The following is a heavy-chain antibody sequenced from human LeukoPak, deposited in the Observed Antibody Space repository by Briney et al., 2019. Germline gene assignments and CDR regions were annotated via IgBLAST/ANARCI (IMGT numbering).Heavy chain of an antibody. Sequence: SETLSLTCAVYGGSLSGYYWSWIRQPPGKGPEWIGEINHSGSTNYNPSLKSRVTISVDTSKNQFSLKLSSVTAADTAVYYCARGRNFWSGYLSAGRDYYFDYWGQGTLGTVSS. V-gene: IGHV4-34*01. D-gene: IGHD3-3*01. CDR2: INHSGST. CDR3: ARGRNFWSGYLSAGRDYYFDY. J-gene: IGHJ4*02. CDR1: GGSLSGYY.